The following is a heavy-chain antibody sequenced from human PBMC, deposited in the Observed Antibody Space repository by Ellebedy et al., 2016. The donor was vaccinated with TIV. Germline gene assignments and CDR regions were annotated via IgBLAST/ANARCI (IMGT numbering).Heavy chain of an antibody. CDR3: ARHPRGYNYGFEY. D-gene: IGHD5-18*01. V-gene: IGHV5-51*01. CDR2: IYPGDSDT. J-gene: IGHJ4*02. CDR1: GYSFSNYW. Sequence: GESLKISCKGSGYSFSNYWIGWVRQLPGKGLEWMGIIYPGDSDTRYSPSFRGQVTISADESISPAYLQWSSLKASDTAMYYCARHPRGYNYGFEYWGQGTLVTVSS.